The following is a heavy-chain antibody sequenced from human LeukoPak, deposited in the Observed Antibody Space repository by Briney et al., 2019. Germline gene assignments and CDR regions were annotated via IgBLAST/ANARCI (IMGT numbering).Heavy chain of an antibody. CDR2: IYYSGST. Sequence: SETLSLTCAVYGGSFSAYYWTWIRQPPGKGLEWIGYIYYSGSTYYNPSLKSRVTISVDTSKNQFSLKLSSVTAADTAVYYCASLPPSYDILTGYYVGYYFDYWGQGTLVTVSS. CDR1: GGSFSAYY. D-gene: IGHD3-9*01. V-gene: IGHV4-34*09. CDR3: ASLPPSYDILTGYYVGYYFDY. J-gene: IGHJ4*02.